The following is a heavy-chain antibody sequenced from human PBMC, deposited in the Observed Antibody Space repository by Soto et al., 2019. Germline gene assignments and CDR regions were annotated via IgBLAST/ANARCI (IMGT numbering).Heavy chain of an antibody. CDR3: ALLGRSGSGRPYYDGMAV. CDR1: GLTFSYFA. V-gene: IGHV3-23*01. J-gene: IGHJ6*02. Sequence: EVQLLESGGGLVQPGGSLRLSCAVSGLTFSYFAMSWVRQAPGKGLEWVSAISGSGGITYYADSVKGRFTIARDNTKNTLVLQMNRLRAEDTAVYYCALLGRSGSGRPYYDGMAVWGPGTKVTVPS. CDR2: ISGSGGIT. D-gene: IGHD3-10*01.